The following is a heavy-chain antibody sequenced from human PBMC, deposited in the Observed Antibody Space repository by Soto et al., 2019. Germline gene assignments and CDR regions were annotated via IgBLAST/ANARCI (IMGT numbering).Heavy chain of an antibody. CDR2: MTASGVTM. Sequence: GGSLRLSCAACGFTFSGHSLNWIRQAPGKGLEWIAYMTASGVTMYADSVKGRFTISRDNAKNSLYLQMDSLRVEDTAVYSCARDGGASTFDFESWGQGTLVTVSS. V-gene: IGHV3-48*04. D-gene: IGHD3-10*01. CDR3: ARDGGASTFDFES. CDR1: GFTFSGHS. J-gene: IGHJ4*02.